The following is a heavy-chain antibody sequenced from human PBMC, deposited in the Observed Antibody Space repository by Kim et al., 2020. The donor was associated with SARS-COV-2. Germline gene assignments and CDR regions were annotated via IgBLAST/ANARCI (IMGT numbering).Heavy chain of an antibody. D-gene: IGHD3-10*01. CDR3: ARESTSTLLEGSLYFYYGMDV. CDR2: ISRARTTT. Sequence: GGSLRLSCVASGFSFSSYSVNWVRQVPGKGLQWLSYISRARTTTSYADSVKGRFAISRDDAKNSIYLQMNSLRDEDTAVYYCARESTSTLLEGSLYFYYGMDVWGQGTTVTVSS. CDR1: GFSFSSYS. J-gene: IGHJ6*02. V-gene: IGHV3-48*02.